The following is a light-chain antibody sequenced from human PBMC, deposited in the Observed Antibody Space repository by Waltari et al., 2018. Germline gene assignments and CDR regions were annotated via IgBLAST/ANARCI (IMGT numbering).Light chain of an antibody. J-gene: IGLJ3*02. Sequence: QSALTQPRSVSGSPGQSVTISCTGASSDVGGYNFVSWYQQCSGKAPKLIIYDVNKRPSGVPDRFSGSKSANTASLTISGLQTEDEADYYCSSYAGSYTAFGGGTKLTVL. CDR2: DVN. V-gene: IGLV2-11*01. CDR1: SSDVGGYNF. CDR3: SSYAGSYTA.